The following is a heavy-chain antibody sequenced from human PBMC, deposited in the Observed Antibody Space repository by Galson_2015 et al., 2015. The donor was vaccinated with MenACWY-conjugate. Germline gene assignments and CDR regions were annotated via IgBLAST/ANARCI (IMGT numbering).Heavy chain of an antibody. CDR2: ISSSSSCI. D-gene: IGHD5-12*01. J-gene: IGHJ6*02. CDR3: ARDRWATTPGGEYGMDV. V-gene: IGHV3-21*01. CDR1: GFTFSSYS. Sequence: SLRLSCAASGFTFSSYSMNWVRQAPGKGLEWVSSISSSSSCIYYADSVKGRFTISRDNAKNSLYLQMNSLRAEDTAVYYCARDRWATTPGGEYGMDVWGQGTTVTVSS.